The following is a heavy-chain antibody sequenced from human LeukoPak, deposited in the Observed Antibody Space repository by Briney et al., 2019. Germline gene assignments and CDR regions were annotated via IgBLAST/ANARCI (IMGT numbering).Heavy chain of an antibody. D-gene: IGHD5-12*01. CDR3: AREEGYSGYAGLDY. CDR1: GGTFSSYA. Sequence: GSSVKVSCKASGGTFSSYAISWVRLAPGQGLEWMGGIIPIFGTANYAQKFQGRVTITADKSTSTAYMELSSLRSEDTAVYYCAREEGYSGYAGLDYWGQGTLVTVSS. J-gene: IGHJ4*02. V-gene: IGHV1-69*06. CDR2: IIPIFGTA.